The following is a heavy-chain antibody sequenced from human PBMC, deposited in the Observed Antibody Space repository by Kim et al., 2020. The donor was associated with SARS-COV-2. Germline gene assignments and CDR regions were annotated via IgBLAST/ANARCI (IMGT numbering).Heavy chain of an antibody. CDR3: ARGEQWPSPIDY. CDR1: GFTFSSYA. CDR2: ISYDGSNK. J-gene: IGHJ4*02. D-gene: IGHD6-19*01. V-gene: IGHV3-30*04. Sequence: GGSLRLSCAASGFTFSSYAMHWVRQAPGKGLEWVSVISYDGSNKYYADSVKGRFTISRDNSKNTLYLQMNSMRAEDTAVYYCARGEQWPSPIDYWGQGTLVTVSS.